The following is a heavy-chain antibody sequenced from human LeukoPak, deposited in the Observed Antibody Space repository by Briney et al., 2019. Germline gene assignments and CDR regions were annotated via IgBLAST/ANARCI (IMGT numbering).Heavy chain of an antibody. J-gene: IGHJ4*02. Sequence: GGSLRLSCAASGFTFSSYAMHWVRQAPGKGLEWVAVIPYDGSNKYYADSVKGRFTISRDNSKNTLYLQMNSLRAEDTAVYYCAKGGRGYSYDFGRWGQGTLVTVSS. D-gene: IGHD5-18*01. CDR2: IPYDGSNK. CDR1: GFTFSSYA. V-gene: IGHV3-30-3*01. CDR3: AKGGRGYSYDFGR.